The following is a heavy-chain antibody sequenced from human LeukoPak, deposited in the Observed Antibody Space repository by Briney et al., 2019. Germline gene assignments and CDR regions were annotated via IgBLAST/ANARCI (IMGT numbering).Heavy chain of an antibody. J-gene: IGHJ1*01. CDR2: IYYSGST. D-gene: IGHD3-22*01. CDR3: AGTYYYDSSGYYRFQH. CDR1: GGSISSSSYY. V-gene: IGHV4-39*01. Sequence: SETLSLTCTVSGGSISSSSYYWGWIRQPPGKGLEWIGSIYYSGSTYYNPSLKSRVTISVDTSKNQFSLKLSSVTAADTAVYYCAGTYYYDSSGYYRFQHWGQGTLVTVSS.